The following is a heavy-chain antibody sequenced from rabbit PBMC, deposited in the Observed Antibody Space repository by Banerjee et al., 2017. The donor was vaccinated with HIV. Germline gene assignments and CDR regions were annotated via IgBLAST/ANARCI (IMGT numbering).Heavy chain of an antibody. CDR3: ARDLAGVIGWNFDL. CDR1: GFDFSGSYW. CDR2: INAGSANST. J-gene: IGHJ4*01. D-gene: IGHD4-1*01. Sequence: QEQLEESGGGLVKPEGSLTLTCTASGFDFSGSYWICWVRQAPGKGLEWIACINAGSANSTCYATWAKGRFTISKTSSTTVTLQMTSLTAADTASYFCARDLAGVIGWNFDLWGQGTLVTVS. V-gene: IGHV1S45*01.